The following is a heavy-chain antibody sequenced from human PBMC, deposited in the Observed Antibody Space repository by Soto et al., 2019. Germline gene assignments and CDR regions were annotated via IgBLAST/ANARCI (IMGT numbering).Heavy chain of an antibody. Sequence: GGSLRLSCAASGFNFSSYGMHWVRQAPGKGLEWVAVISYDGSNKYYADSVKGRFTISRDNSKNTLYLQMNSLRAEDTAVYYCAKERYYYDSSGFDYWGQGTLVTVSS. D-gene: IGHD3-22*01. CDR2: ISYDGSNK. J-gene: IGHJ4*02. CDR3: AKERYYYDSSGFDY. V-gene: IGHV3-30*18. CDR1: GFNFSSYG.